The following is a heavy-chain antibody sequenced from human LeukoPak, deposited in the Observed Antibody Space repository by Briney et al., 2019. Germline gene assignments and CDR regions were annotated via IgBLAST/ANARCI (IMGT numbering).Heavy chain of an antibody. CDR1: GGSISSSSYY. CDR3: ARLSLRSVPGRGIYYFDY. D-gene: IGHD5/OR15-5a*01. CDR2: IYYSGST. J-gene: IGHJ4*02. Sequence: SETLSLTCTVSGGSISSSSYYWGWIRQPPGKGLEWIGGIYYSGSTYYNPSLKSRVTISVDTSKNQFSLKLSSVTAADTAVYYCARLSLRSVPGRGIYYFDYWGQGTLVTVSS. V-gene: IGHV4-39*01.